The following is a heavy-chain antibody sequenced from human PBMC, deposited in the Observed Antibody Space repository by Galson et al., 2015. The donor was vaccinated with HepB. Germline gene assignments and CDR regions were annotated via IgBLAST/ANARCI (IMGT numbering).Heavy chain of an antibody. CDR3: AIAQREQLYGDYGMDV. CDR2: IWYDGNHK. V-gene: IGHV3-33*01. CDR1: GFIFSSYG. Sequence: SLRLSCATSGFIFSSYGIHWVRQAPGKGLEWVAVIWYDGNHKSYADSVKGRFAISRDNSKNKLYLQMNSMRADDAAIYYCAIAQREQLYGDYGMDVWGQGTTVTVSS. J-gene: IGHJ6*02. D-gene: IGHD6-6*01.